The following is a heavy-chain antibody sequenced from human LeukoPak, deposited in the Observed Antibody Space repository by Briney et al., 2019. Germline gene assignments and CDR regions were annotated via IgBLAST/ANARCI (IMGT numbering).Heavy chain of an antibody. D-gene: IGHD6-19*01. Sequence: ETLSLTCTASGGSISSYYWSWIRQPPGKGLEWIGYIYYSGSTNYNPSLKSRVTISVDTSKNQFSLKLSSVTAADTAVYYCARDGSSGWYYFDYWGQGTLVTVSS. CDR1: GGSISSYY. J-gene: IGHJ4*02. CDR2: IYYSGST. V-gene: IGHV4-59*12. CDR3: ARDGSSGWYYFDY.